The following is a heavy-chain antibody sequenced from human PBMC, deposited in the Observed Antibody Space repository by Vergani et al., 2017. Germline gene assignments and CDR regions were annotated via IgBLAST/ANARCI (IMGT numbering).Heavy chain of an antibody. CDR3: AELYGDDGYSPF. Sequence: EVQLVESGGGLVQPGGSLRLSCAASGFTFSSYWMSWVRQAPGKGLEWVSGISGSGGFTYYADSVKGRFTISRDNSKNTLYLQMSSLRVEDTAIYYCAELYGDDGYSPFWGQGTLVTVSS. CDR2: ISGSGGFT. CDR1: GFTFSSYW. D-gene: IGHD5-18*01. J-gene: IGHJ4*02. V-gene: IGHV3-23*04.